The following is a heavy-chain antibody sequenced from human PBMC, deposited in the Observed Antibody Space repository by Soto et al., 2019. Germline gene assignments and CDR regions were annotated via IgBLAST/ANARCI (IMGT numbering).Heavy chain of an antibody. D-gene: IGHD6-19*01. Sequence: QVQLVESGGGVVQPGRSLRLSCAASGFTFSSYGMHWVRQAPGKGLEWVAVIWYDGSNKYYADSVKGRFTIFRDNSKNTLYLQMNSLRAEDTAVYYCARDRSSGTLKNYYGMDVWGQGTTVTVSS. J-gene: IGHJ6*02. V-gene: IGHV3-33*01. CDR2: IWYDGSNK. CDR1: GFTFSSYG. CDR3: ARDRSSGTLKNYYGMDV.